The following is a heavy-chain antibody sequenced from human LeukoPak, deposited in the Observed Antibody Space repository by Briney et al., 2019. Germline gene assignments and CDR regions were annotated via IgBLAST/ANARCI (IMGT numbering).Heavy chain of an antibody. D-gene: IGHD3-16*01. V-gene: IGHV3-21*01. J-gene: IGHJ6*03. Sequence: GGSLRLSCAASGFTFSSYSMNWVRQAPGKGLEWVSFISTSSSYIYYADSVKGRFTISRDNARNSLFLQMNSLRAEDTAVYYCKRDGSTPWGHYMDVWGKGTTVTISS. CDR1: GFTFSSYS. CDR3: KRDGSTPWGHYMDV. CDR2: ISTSSSYI.